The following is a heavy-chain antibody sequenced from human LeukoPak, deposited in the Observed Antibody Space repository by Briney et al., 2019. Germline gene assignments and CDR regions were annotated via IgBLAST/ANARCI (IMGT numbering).Heavy chain of an antibody. Sequence: GGSLRLSCAASGFTFSNYWMSWVRQAPGKGLEWVANIKQDGSEKYYVDSVKGRFTISRDNAKNSLYLQMNNLRVEDTAVYYCAKGSIYYDSSGYPDYWGQGTLVTVSS. J-gene: IGHJ4*02. CDR1: GFTFSNYW. CDR3: AKGSIYYDSSGYPDY. D-gene: IGHD3-22*01. V-gene: IGHV3-7*01. CDR2: IKQDGSEK.